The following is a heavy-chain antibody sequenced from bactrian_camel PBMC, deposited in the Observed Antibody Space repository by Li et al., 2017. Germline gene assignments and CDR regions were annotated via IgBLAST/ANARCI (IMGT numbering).Heavy chain of an antibody. V-gene: IGHV3S40*01. CDR3: ARGGDFGV. CDR2: INDRGEMT. CDR1: GLTFNTYD. J-gene: IGHJ6*01. Sequence: DVQLVESGGGSVQAGGSLSLSCAASGLTFNTYDMAWVRSAPGKGLEWVSGINDRGEMTYYADSVKGRFTISRDVANGVVYLQMDSLRPEDSALYYCARGGDFGVWGQGTQVTVS.